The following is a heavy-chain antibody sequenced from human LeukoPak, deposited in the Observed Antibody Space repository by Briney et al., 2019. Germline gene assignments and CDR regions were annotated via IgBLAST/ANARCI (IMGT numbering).Heavy chain of an antibody. CDR2: INPNSGGT. CDR1: GYTFTGYY. J-gene: IGHJ4*02. D-gene: IGHD3-9*01. Sequence: ASVKVSCKASGYTFTGYYMHWVRQAPGQGLEWMGWINPNSGGTNYAQKLQGRVTMTTDTSTSTAYMELRSLRSDDTAVYYCARASSAGYPLYFDYWGQGTLVTVSS. V-gene: IGHV1-2*02. CDR3: ARASSAGYPLYFDY.